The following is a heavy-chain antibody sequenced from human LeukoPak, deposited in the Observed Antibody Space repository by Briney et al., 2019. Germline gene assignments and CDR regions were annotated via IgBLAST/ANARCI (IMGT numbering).Heavy chain of an antibody. J-gene: IGHJ6*02. CDR1: GLSVRSNY. V-gene: IGHV3-53*01. D-gene: IGHD1-7*01. CDR3: ASSNWNSANYYYAMDV. Sequence: GGSLRLSCAASGLSVRSNYLTWVRQAPGKGLEWVSVIHTGGSAYYADSVKGRFIISRDNSKNTLYLQINNLRAEDTAVYYCASSNWNSANYYYAMDVWGHGTTVIVSS. CDR2: IHTGGSA.